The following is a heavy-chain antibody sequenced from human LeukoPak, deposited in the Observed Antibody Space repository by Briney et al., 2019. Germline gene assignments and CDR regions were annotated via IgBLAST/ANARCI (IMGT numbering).Heavy chain of an antibody. CDR2: TSSSGSTI. CDR3: ARITGTISAAFDI. Sequence: LSLTCTVSGGSISTSNYYWGWIRQAPGKGLEWVSYTSSSGSTIYYADSVKGRFTISRDNAKNSLYLQMNSLRAEDTAVYYCARITGTISAAFDIWGQGTMVTVSS. CDR1: GGSISTSNYY. V-gene: IGHV3-11*04. D-gene: IGHD1-7*01. J-gene: IGHJ3*02.